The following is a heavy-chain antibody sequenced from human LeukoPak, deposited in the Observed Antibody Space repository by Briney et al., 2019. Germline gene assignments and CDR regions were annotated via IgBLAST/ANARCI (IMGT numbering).Heavy chain of an antibody. CDR3: ARHRFGESPYYYYYMDV. J-gene: IGHJ6*03. CDR2: IYPGDSDT. CDR1: GYSFTSYW. D-gene: IGHD3-10*01. Sequence: GESLKISCKGSGYSFTSYWISWVRQMPGKGLEWMGIIYPGDSDTRYSPSFQGQVTISADKSISTAYLQWSSLKASDTAMYYCARHRFGESPYYYYYMDVWGKGTTVTVSS. V-gene: IGHV5-51*01.